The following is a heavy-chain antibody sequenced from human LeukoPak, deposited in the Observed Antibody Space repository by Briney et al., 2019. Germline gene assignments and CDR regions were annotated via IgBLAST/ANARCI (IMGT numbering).Heavy chain of an antibody. V-gene: IGHV4-34*01. CDR3: ARTTRWFDP. J-gene: IGHJ5*02. CDR2: INHSGST. CDR1: GGSFSGYY. Sequence: PSETLSLTCAGYGGSFSGYYWSGIRQPPGKGLEWIGEINHSGSTNYNPSLKSRVTISVDTSKNQFSLKLSSVTAADTAVYYCARTTRWFDPWGQGTLVTVSS. D-gene: IGHD4-17*01.